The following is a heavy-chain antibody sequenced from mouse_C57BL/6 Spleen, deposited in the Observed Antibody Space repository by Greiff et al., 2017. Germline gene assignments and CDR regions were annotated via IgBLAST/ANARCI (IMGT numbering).Heavy chain of an antibody. CDR3: TRGGYYAPSLDAMDY. Sequence: VQLQQSGAELVRPGASVTLSCKASGYTFTDYEMHWVKQTPVHGLEWIGAIDPETGGTAYNQKFKGKAILTADKSSSTAYMELRSLTSEDSAVYYCTRGGYYAPSLDAMDYWGQGTSVTVSS. V-gene: IGHV1-15*01. D-gene: IGHD1-1*01. CDR1: GYTFTDYE. CDR2: IDPETGGT. J-gene: IGHJ4*01.